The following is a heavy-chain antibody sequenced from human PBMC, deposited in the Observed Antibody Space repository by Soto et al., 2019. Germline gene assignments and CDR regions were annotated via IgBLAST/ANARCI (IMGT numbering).Heavy chain of an antibody. CDR2: IYYSGST. Sequence: SETLSLTCTVSGGSISSGCYYWSWIRQHPGKGLEWIGYIYYSGSTYYNPSLKSRVTISVDTSKNQFSLKLSSVTAADTAVYYCARADLSYDFWSGPNNWYFDLWGRGTLVTVSS. CDR1: GGSISSGCYY. CDR3: ARADLSYDFWSGPNNWYFDL. J-gene: IGHJ2*01. V-gene: IGHV4-31*02. D-gene: IGHD3-3*01.